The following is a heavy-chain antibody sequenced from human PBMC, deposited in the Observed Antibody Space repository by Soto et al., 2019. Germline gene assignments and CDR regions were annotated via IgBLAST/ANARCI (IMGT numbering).Heavy chain of an antibody. CDR3: ARDGQDGYYYYGMDV. CDR2: ISYDGSNK. D-gene: IGHD2-15*01. CDR1: GFTFSSYA. Sequence: GGSLRLSCAASGFTFSSYAMHWVRQAPGKGLEWVAVISYDGSNKYYADSVKGRFTISRDNSKNTLYLQMNSLRAEDTAVYYCARDGQDGYYYYGMDVWGQGTTVTVSS. V-gene: IGHV3-30-3*01. J-gene: IGHJ6*02.